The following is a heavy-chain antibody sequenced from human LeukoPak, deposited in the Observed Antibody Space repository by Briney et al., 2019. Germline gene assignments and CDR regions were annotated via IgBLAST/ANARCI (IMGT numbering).Heavy chain of an antibody. CDR2: INPSGGYT. Sequence: ASVKVSCKASGYTFTSYYMHWVRQAPGQGLEWMGTINPSGGYTSYAQKLQGRVTMTGDTSTSTVYMEMSSLRSEDTALYYCAREGGSSSWYDYWGQGTLVTVSS. CDR1: GYTFTSYY. J-gene: IGHJ4*02. CDR3: AREGGSSSWYDY. V-gene: IGHV1-46*04. D-gene: IGHD6-13*01.